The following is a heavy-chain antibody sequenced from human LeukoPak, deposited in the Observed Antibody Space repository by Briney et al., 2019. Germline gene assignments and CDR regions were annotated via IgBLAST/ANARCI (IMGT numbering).Heavy chain of an antibody. CDR3: AILAAAGTDYYYMDV. CDR2: INPNSGGT. J-gene: IGHJ6*03. D-gene: IGHD6-13*01. V-gene: IGHV1-2*02. CDR1: GYTFTGYY. Sequence: ASVKVSCKASGYTFTGYYMHWVRQAPGQGLEWMGWINPNSGGTNYAQKFQGRVTMTRDTPISTAYMELSRLRSDDTAVYYCAILAAAGTDYYYMDVWGKGTTVTVSS.